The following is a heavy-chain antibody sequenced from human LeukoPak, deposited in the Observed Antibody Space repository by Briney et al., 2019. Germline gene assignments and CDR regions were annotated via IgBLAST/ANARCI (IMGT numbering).Heavy chain of an antibody. Sequence: SETLSLTCTVSGGSISNYFWSWIRQAPGKGLEYIGFIYYSGNTYYNPSFKSRVTISVDTSKKQFSLKLSSVTAADTAVYYCARDLAYRSSLRGTFDIWGQGTKVTVSS. D-gene: IGHD6-19*01. J-gene: IGHJ3*02. CDR3: ARDLAYRSSLRGTFDI. V-gene: IGHV4-59*01. CDR2: IYYSGNT. CDR1: GGSISNYF.